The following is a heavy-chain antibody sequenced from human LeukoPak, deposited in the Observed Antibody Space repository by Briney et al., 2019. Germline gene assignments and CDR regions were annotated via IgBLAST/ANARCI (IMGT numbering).Heavy chain of an antibody. CDR3: ARAHTMVRGVIKRGLWFDP. D-gene: IGHD3-10*01. CDR1: GSTFSDYY. CDR2: ISSSGSTI. J-gene: IGHJ5*02. Sequence: GGSLRLSCAASGSTFSDYYMSWIRQAPGKGLEWVSYISSSGSTIYYADSVKGRFTISRDNAKNSLYLQMNSLRAEDTAVYYCARAHTMVRGVIKRGLWFDPWGQGTLVTVSS. V-gene: IGHV3-11*01.